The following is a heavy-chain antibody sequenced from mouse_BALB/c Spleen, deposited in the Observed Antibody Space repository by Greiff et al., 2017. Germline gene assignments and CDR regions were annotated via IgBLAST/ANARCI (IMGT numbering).Heavy chain of an antibody. D-gene: IGHD1-1*01. CDR1: GFSLTSYG. V-gene: IGHV2-2*02. J-gene: IGHJ4*01. CDR3: ARKRSTVVADYAMDY. Sequence: VKLVESGPGLVQPSQSLSITCTVSGFSLTSYGVHWVRQSPGKGLEWLGVIWSGGSTDYNAAFISRLSISKDNSKSQVFFKMNSLQANDTAIYYCARKRSTVVADYAMDYWGQGTSVTVSS. CDR2: IWSGGST.